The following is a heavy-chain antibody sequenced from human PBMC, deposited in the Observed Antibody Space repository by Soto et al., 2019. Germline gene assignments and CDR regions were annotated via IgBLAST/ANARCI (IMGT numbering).Heavy chain of an antibody. J-gene: IGHJ6*02. D-gene: IGHD2-21*01. CDR2: ISYDGSNK. CDR3: ARDGRHIVGKGYYYGMDV. Sequence: QVQLVESGGGVVQPGRSLRLSCAASGFTFSSYAMHWVRQAPGKGLEWVAVISYDGSNKYYADSVTGRFTISRDNSKNTXXLQMNSLRAEDTAVYYCARDGRHIVGKGYYYGMDVWGQGTTVTVSS. CDR1: GFTFSSYA. V-gene: IGHV3-30-3*01.